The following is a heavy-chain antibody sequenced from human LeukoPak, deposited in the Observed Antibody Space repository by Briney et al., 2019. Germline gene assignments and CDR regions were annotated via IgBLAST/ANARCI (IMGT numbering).Heavy chain of an antibody. J-gene: IGHJ6*02. CDR3: ASTHSGDYYYGMDV. CDR2: IYHSGST. CDR1: GGSISSGGYS. D-gene: IGHD5-12*01. V-gene: IGHV4-30-2*01. Sequence: ASQTLSLTCAVSGGSISSGGYSWSWIRQPPGKGLEWIGYIYHSGSTYYNPSLKSRVTISVDRSKNQFSLKLSSVTAADTAVYYCASTHSGDYYYGMDVWGQGTTVTVSS.